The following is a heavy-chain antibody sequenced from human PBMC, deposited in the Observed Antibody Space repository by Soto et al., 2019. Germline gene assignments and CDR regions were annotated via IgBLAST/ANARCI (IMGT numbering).Heavy chain of an antibody. D-gene: IGHD6-13*01. CDR2: IYYHGST. CDR1: GGSISSSTYY. V-gene: IGHV4-39*01. CDR3: ARGAAAGIDY. J-gene: IGHJ4*02. Sequence: QLRLQESGPGLVKPSETLSLTCTVSGGSISSSTYYWGWIRQPPGKGLEWIGSIYYHGSTYYNPSLKSRVTISVDTSKNQFSLKLSSVTSADTAVYYCARGAAAGIDYWGQGTLVTVSS.